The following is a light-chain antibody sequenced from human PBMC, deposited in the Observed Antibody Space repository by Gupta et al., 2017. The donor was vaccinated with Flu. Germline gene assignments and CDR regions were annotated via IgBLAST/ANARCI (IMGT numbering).Light chain of an antibody. CDR2: DAS. CDR1: QSVSSY. V-gene: IGKV3-11*01. CDR3: QQGDSRPNT. Sequence: EIVLPQSPATLALSPGERDTLSCRASQSVSSYLAWYQQKPGQAPRLLIYDASNRATGLPARFTGSGSETDFTLTISSLESEDFEVYYCQQGDSRPNTFGQGTHLEIK. J-gene: IGKJ2*01.